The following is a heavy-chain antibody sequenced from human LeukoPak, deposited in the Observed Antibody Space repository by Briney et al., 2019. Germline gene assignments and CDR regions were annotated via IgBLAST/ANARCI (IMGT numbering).Heavy chain of an antibody. Sequence: PSETLSLTCTVSGGSISSSSYYWGWIRKPPGKGLEWIGYIHYSGSTNYNPSLKSRVTISVDTSKNQFSLKLSSVTAADTAVYYCARALRAAAPSVWGKGTTVTVSS. V-gene: IGHV4-61*05. J-gene: IGHJ6*04. CDR2: IHYSGST. CDR3: ARALRAAAPSV. CDR1: GGSISSSSYY. D-gene: IGHD6-13*01.